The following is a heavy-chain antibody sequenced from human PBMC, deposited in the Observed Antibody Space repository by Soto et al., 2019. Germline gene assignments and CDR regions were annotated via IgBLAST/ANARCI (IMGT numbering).Heavy chain of an antibody. D-gene: IGHD3-22*01. CDR3: ARVKGSGYHNWFDP. CDR1: GYTFTSYS. CDR2: SNTGNGNT. J-gene: IGHJ5*02. Sequence: ASVKVSCKASGYTFTSYSMDWVRQAPGQRLEWMGWSNTGNGNTNYAQKLQGRVTMTTGTATSTAYMELRSLRSDDTAVYYCARVKGSGYHNWFDPWGQGTLVTVSS. V-gene: IGHV1-3*04.